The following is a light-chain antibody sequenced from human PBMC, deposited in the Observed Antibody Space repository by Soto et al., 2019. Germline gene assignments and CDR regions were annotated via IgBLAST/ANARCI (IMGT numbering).Light chain of an antibody. Sequence: EIVLTQSPGTLSLSPGERATLSCRASESVSNNYLAWYRQKPGQAPRLLIYGASFRATGIPDRFSGSGSGTDFTLTISRLEPEDFALYYCQQYGSSPRTFDQGTKVELK. CDR2: GAS. CDR3: QQYGSSPRT. CDR1: ESVSNNY. V-gene: IGKV3-20*01. J-gene: IGKJ1*01.